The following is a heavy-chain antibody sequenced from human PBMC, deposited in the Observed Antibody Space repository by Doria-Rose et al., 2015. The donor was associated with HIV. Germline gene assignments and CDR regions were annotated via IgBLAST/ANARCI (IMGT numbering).Heavy chain of an antibody. CDR3: ARIKSSRWYHKYYFDF. D-gene: IGHD6-13*01. V-gene: IGHV2-26*01. CDR1: GVSLSSPGMG. CDR2: IFSDDER. J-gene: IGHJ4*02. Sequence: QESGPVLVKPTETLTLTCTVSGVSLSSPGMGVSWIRQPPGKALEWLANIFSDDERSYKTSLKSRLTISSGTSKSQVVLTMTDMDPVDTATYYCARIKSSRWYHKYYFDFWGQGTLVIVSA.